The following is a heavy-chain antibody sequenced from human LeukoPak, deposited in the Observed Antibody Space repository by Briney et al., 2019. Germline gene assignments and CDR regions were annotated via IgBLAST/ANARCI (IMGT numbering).Heavy chain of an antibody. V-gene: IGHV3-23*01. CDR2: ISDSGGST. J-gene: IGHJ4*02. D-gene: IGHD4-17*01. Sequence: GGSLRLSCAASGFAFTNYAMNWVRLAPGKGLEWVSXISDSGGSTYYADSAKGRFTISRDNSKNTLYLQMDSLRAEDTAVYYCARDYADYVGFFFFDHWGQGTLVTVSS. CDR3: ARDYADYVGFFFFDH. CDR1: GFAFTNYA.